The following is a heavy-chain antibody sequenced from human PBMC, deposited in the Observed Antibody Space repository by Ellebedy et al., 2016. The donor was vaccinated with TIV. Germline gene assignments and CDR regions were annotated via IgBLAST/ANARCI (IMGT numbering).Heavy chain of an antibody. Sequence: GESLKISCAASGFTFSNAWMSWVRQAPGKGLEWVGRIKSKTDGGTTDYAAPVKGRFTISRDDSKNTLYLQMNSLKTEDTAVYYCTTNGGFYGVDGWGQGTTVTVSS. CDR3: TTNGGFYGVDG. V-gene: IGHV3-15*01. D-gene: IGHD3-16*01. CDR1: GFTFSNAW. CDR2: IKSKTDGGTT. J-gene: IGHJ6*02.